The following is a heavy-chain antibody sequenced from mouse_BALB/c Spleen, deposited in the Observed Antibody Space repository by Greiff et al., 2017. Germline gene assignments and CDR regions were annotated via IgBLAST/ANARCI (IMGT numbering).Heavy chain of an antibody. CDR2: ISSGGST. Sequence: EVKVVESGGGLVKPGGSLKLSCAASGFTFSSYAMSWVRQTPEKRLEWVASISSGGSTYYPDSVKGRFTISRDNARNILYLQMSSLRSEDTAMYYCARGAVEYYFDYWGQGTTLTVSS. V-gene: IGHV5-6-5*01. J-gene: IGHJ2*01. D-gene: IGHD1-1*01. CDR3: ARGAVEYYFDY. CDR1: GFTFSSYA.